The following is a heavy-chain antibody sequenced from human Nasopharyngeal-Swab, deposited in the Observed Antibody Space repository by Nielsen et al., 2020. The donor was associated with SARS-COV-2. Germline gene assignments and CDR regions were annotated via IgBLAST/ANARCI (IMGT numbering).Heavy chain of an antibody. Sequence: GGSLRLSCAASGFTVSSNYMSWVRQAPGKGLEWVSVIYSGGSTYYADSVKGRFTISRDNSKNTLYLQMNSLRAEDTAVYYCARPTYYDYYGMDVWGQGTTVTRLL. J-gene: IGHJ6*02. CDR3: ARPTYYDYYGMDV. V-gene: IGHV3-53*01. D-gene: IGHD3-3*01. CDR2: IYSGGST. CDR1: GFTVSSNY.